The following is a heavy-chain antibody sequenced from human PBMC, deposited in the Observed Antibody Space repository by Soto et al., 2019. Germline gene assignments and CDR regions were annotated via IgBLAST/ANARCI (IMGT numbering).Heavy chain of an antibody. J-gene: IGHJ4*02. CDR3: AKEMKWGGMTTIHYFDS. D-gene: IGHD4-17*01. V-gene: IGHV3-9*02. CDR1: GFTADDYA. Sequence: EVQLVESGGGLVQPGRSLRLSCVASGFTADDYAMHWVRQAPGKGLEWVSGISSNSDTIDYADSVKGRFTIYRDNAQNSLLLQMNSLRPEDTALYYCAKEMKWGGMTTIHYFDSWGQGTLVTVSS. CDR2: ISSNSDTI.